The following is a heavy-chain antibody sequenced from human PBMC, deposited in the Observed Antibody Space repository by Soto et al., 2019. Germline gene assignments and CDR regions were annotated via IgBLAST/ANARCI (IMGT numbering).Heavy chain of an antibody. CDR1: GFTFSSYA. J-gene: IGHJ3*02. CDR3: AKDLGCSGGSCYDAFDI. V-gene: IGHV3-23*01. CDR2: ISGSGGST. Sequence: EVQLLESGGGLVQPGGSLRLSCAASGFTFSSYAMSWVRQAPGKGLEWVSAISGSGGSTYYADSVKGRFTISRDNSKNTLYPKRNSLRAEDTAVYYCAKDLGCSGGSCYDAFDIWGQGTMVTVSS. D-gene: IGHD2-15*01.